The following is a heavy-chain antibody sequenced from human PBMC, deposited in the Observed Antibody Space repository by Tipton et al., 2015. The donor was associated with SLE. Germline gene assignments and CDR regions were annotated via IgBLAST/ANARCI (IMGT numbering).Heavy chain of an antibody. CDR1: GGSFSGYY. J-gene: IGHJ4*02. V-gene: IGHV4-34*01. D-gene: IGHD5-18*01. CDR2: IYYSGST. CDR3: ASYNIQLWFSDY. Sequence: TLSLTCAVYGGSFSGYYWSWIRQPPGKGLEWIGSIYYSGSTYYNPSLKSRVTISVDTSKNQFSLKLSSVTAADTAVYYCASYNIQLWFSDYWGQGTLVTVSS.